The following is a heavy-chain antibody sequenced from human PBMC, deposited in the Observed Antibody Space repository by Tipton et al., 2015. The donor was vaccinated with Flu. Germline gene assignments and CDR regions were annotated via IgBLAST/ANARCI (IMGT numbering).Heavy chain of an antibody. D-gene: IGHD6-19*01. J-gene: IGHJ4*02. CDR1: RFTFSRYG. CDR2: ISYDGNNK. CDR3: AKDPETDGWYPGYFDS. V-gene: IGHV3-30*18. Sequence: SLRLSCAASRFTFSRYGMHWVRQAPGKGLEWVAAISYDGNNKHYTDSVKGRFTISRDDSKNTLYLQMNSLRVEDTAIYYCAKDPETDGWYPGYFDSWGQGTQVTVSS.